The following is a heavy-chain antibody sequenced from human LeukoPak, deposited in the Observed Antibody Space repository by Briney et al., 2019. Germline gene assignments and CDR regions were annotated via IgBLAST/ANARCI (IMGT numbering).Heavy chain of an antibody. J-gene: IGHJ5*02. CDR2: ISGSGGST. CDR1: GFTFSSYA. Sequence: GGSLRLSCAASGFTFSSYAMSWVRQAPGKGLEWVSAISGSGGSTYYADSVKGRFTTSRDNSKNTLYLQMNSLRAEDTAVYYCAKDHSEVGTSWFDPWGQGTLVTVSS. V-gene: IGHV3-23*01. D-gene: IGHD1-26*01. CDR3: AKDHSEVGTSWFDP.